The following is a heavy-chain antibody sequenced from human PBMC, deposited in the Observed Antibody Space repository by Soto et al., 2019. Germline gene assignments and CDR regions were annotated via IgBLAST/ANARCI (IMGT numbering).Heavy chain of an antibody. CDR3: ARTARPHNFDF. J-gene: IGHJ4*02. Sequence: ASVKVSCKASGYIFTTYGISWVRQAPGQGLEWMGWTSTYNGNTNYAQKLQGRVTMTTDTSTSTSYLELRSLRSDDTAVYYCARTARPHNFDFWGQGTLVTVSS. CDR2: TSTYNGNT. CDR1: GYIFTTYG. V-gene: IGHV1-18*04.